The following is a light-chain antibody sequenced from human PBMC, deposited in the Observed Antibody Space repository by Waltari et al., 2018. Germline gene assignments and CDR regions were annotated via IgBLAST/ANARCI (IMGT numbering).Light chain of an antibody. J-gene: IGLJ3*02. Sequence: SSELTQDPGVSVAWGQTVRITCQGDNLRRSYASWCRQKPGQAPVLLIYGKNNRPSGIPDRFSASSSGETSSLTITGAQAEDEADYYCTSRDINGNVLFGGGTKLTVL. CDR3: TSRDINGNVL. CDR1: NLRRSY. V-gene: IGLV3-19*01. CDR2: GKN.